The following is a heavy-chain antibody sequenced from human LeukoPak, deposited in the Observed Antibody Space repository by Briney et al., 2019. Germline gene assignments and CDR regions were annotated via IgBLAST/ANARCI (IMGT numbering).Heavy chain of an antibody. Sequence: GRSLRLSCAASGFTFSKYGMHWVRQAPGKGLEWVAVIWYDGSNKYYADSVKGRFTISRDNSKNTLYLQMNSLRAEDTAVYYCARAPCTSCYAFDIWGQGTMVTVSS. V-gene: IGHV3-33*01. J-gene: IGHJ3*02. D-gene: IGHD2-2*01. CDR2: IWYDGSNK. CDR3: ARAPCTSCYAFDI. CDR1: GFTFSKYG.